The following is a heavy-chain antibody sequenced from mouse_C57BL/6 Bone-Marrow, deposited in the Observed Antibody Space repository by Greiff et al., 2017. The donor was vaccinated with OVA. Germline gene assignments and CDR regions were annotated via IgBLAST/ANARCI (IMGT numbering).Heavy chain of an antibody. CDR1: GYTFTSYW. D-gene: IGHD1-1*01. CDR2: IHPNSGST. V-gene: IGHV1-64*01. J-gene: IGHJ2*01. CDR3: ARSAVGRNFDY. Sequence: VQLQQSGAELVKPGASVKLSCKASGYTFTSYWMHWVKQRPGQGLEWIGMIHPNSGSTNYNEKFKSKATLTVDKSSSAAYMQLSSLTSEDSAVYYCARSAVGRNFDYWGQGTTLTVSS.